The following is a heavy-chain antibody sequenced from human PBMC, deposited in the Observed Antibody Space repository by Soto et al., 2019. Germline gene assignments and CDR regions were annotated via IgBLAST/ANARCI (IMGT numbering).Heavy chain of an antibody. CDR3: ARGSGYSFNPGMHY. D-gene: IGHD3-22*01. J-gene: IGHJ4*02. V-gene: IGHV4-30-4*01. CDR1: CGSISSGDYY. CDR2: IYYSGST. Sequence: SETLSLTCTVSCGSISSGDYYWSWIRQPPGKGLEWIGYIYYSGSTYYNPSLKSRVTISVDTSKNQFSLKLSSVTAADTAVYYCARGSGYSFNPGMHYWGQGTLVTVSS.